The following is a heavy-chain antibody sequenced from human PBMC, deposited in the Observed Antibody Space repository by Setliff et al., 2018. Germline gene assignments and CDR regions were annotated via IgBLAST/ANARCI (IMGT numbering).Heavy chain of an antibody. CDR2: LDGDSGHI. CDR3: ARRIKEGNHFFDY. CDR1: GFTFSNYG. J-gene: IGHJ4*02. Sequence: GGSLRLSCAASGFTFSNYGMNWVRQAPGKRLEWVSSLDGDSGHIYYADSLRGRFTISRDNAKNSLYLQMNSLRVEDTAVYYCARRIKEGNHFFDYWGQGTLVTVSS. D-gene: IGHD2-15*01. V-gene: IGHV3-21*01.